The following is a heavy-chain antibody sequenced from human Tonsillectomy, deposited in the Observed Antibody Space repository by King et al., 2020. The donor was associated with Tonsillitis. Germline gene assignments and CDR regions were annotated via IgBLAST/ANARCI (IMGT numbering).Heavy chain of an antibody. CDR1: GGSISSYY. J-gene: IGHJ5*02. Sequence: QLQESGPGLVKPSETLSLTCTVSGGSISSYYWNWIRQPPGKGLEWIGYIYYSGSTNYNPSLKSRVTISVDTSKNQFSLKLSSVTAADTAVYYCARGRKNTYYYDSSGYLFDPWGQGTLVTVSS. CDR2: IYYSGST. V-gene: IGHV4-59*01. D-gene: IGHD3-22*01. CDR3: ARGRKNTYYYDSSGYLFDP.